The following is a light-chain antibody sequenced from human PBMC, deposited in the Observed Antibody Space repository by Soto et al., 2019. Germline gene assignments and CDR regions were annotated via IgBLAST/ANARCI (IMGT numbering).Light chain of an antibody. J-gene: IGKJ1*01. V-gene: IGKV1-39*01. CDR3: QQSYRPPLA. CDR2: AAS. Sequence: DFQMTQSPSSLSASVGDRVIITCRSSQSISNNLSWYHQKPGKAPKLLTYAASTLQSGVPPRFSGSGSGTDFTLTISSLQPEDFATYYCQQSYRPPLAFGPGTKVDIK. CDR1: QSISNN.